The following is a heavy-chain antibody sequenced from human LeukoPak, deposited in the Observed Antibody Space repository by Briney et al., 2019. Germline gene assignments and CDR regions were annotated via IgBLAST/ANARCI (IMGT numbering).Heavy chain of an antibody. J-gene: IGHJ4*02. V-gene: IGHV1-2*02. Sequence: ASXXXXXKASXYTFTGYYMHWVRQAPGQGLEWMGWINPNSGGTNYSQKFQGRVTMTRDTSISTAYMELSRLRSDDTAVYYCARGLITIFGVVTRGPDYWGQGTLVTVSS. D-gene: IGHD3-3*01. CDR1: XYTFTGYY. CDR2: INPNSGGT. CDR3: ARGLITIFGVVTRGPDY.